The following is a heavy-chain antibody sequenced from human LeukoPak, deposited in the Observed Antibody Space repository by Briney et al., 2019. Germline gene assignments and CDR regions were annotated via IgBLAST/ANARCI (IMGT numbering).Heavy chain of an antibody. Sequence: PGGSLRLSCAASGFTFSSSNMNWVRQAPGKGLEWVSYISTGSSTIHYADSVKGRSIISRDNAKNSLYLQMNSLRAEDTAVYYCARGRSGYCFDYWGQGTLVTVPS. CDR1: GFTFSSSN. J-gene: IGHJ4*02. D-gene: IGHD6-19*01. CDR2: ISTGSSTI. V-gene: IGHV3-48*04. CDR3: ARGRSGYCFDY.